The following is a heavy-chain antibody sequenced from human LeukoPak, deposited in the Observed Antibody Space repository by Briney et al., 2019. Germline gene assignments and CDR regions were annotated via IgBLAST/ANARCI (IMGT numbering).Heavy chain of an antibody. D-gene: IGHD2-2*03. CDR2: INAGNGNT. V-gene: IGHV1-3*01. CDR1: GYTFTSYA. CDR3: ARVDVVVVPAAIPSYYYYGMDV. J-gene: IGHJ6*02. Sequence: ASVKVSCKASGYTFTSYAMHWVRQAPGQRLEWMGWINAGNGNTKYSQKFQGRVTITRDTSASTAYMELSSLRSEDTAVYYCARVDVVVVPAAIPSYYYYGMDVWGQGTTVTVSS.